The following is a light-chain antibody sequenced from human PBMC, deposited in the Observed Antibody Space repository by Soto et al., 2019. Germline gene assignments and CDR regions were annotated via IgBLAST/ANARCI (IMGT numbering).Light chain of an antibody. CDR1: QSVSSSY. CDR3: QYYNNWLAT. CDR2: AAS. V-gene: IGKV3D-15*01. J-gene: IGKJ4*01. Sequence: EIVLTQSPGTLSLSPGERATLSCRASQSVSSSYLAWYQQKPGQAPRLLIYAASTRATGVSARFSGSGSGTEFTLTISSLQSEDFTIYYCQYYNNWLATFGGGTKVDIK.